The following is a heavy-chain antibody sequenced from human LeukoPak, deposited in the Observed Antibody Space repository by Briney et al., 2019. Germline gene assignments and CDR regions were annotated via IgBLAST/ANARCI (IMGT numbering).Heavy chain of an antibody. V-gene: IGHV3-33*01. Sequence: GGSLRLSCAASGFTFSSYGMHWVRQAPGKGLEWVAVIWYDGSNKYYADSVKGRFTISRDKSKNTLYLQMNSLRAEDTAVYYCARAYSSSWSTDAFDIWGQGTMVTVSS. CDR3: ARAYSSSWSTDAFDI. D-gene: IGHD6-13*01. J-gene: IGHJ3*02. CDR2: IWYDGSNK. CDR1: GFTFSSYG.